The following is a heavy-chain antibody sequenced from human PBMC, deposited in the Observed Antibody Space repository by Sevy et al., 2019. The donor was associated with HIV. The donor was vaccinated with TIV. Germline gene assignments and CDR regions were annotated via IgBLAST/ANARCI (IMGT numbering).Heavy chain of an antibody. D-gene: IGHD3-9*01. CDR2: VCYDGSNK. J-gene: IGHJ6*02. CDR3: ARDANRYYDFLIYGMDV. Sequence: GGSLRLSCAASGFTFSSCGMYWVRQAPGKGLEWVAVVCYDGSNKYYADTVKGRFTISRDNSKNTLYLQMNSLRPEDTAVYYCARDANRYYDFLIYGMDVWGQGTTVTVSS. V-gene: IGHV3-33*01. CDR1: GFTFSSCG.